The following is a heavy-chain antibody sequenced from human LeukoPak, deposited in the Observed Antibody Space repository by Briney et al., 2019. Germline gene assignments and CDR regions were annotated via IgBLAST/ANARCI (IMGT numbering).Heavy chain of an antibody. J-gene: IGHJ5*02. CDR2: IYYSGST. D-gene: IGHD3-3*01. V-gene: IGHV4-59*01. CDR3: AREITIFGVSEFDP. Sequence: SETLSLTCTVSGGSISSYYWSWIRQPPGKGLEWIGYIYYSGSTNYNPSLKSRVTISVDTSKNQFSLKLSSVTAADTAVYYCAREITIFGVSEFDPWGQGTLVTVSS. CDR1: GGSISSYY.